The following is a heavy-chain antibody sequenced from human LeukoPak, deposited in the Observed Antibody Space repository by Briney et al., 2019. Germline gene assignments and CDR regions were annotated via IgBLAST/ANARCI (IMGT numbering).Heavy chain of an antibody. Sequence: GGSLRLSCAASGFTFSSYSMNWFRQAPGKGLEWVSSISSGSSYIYYADSVKGRFTISRDNAKNSLYLQMNSLRAEDTAVYYCARASSGLTLCEQYWGQGTLVTVSS. CDR1: GFTFSSYS. D-gene: IGHD6-19*01. V-gene: IGHV3-21*01. CDR3: ARASSGLTLCEQY. CDR2: ISSGSSYI. J-gene: IGHJ4*02.